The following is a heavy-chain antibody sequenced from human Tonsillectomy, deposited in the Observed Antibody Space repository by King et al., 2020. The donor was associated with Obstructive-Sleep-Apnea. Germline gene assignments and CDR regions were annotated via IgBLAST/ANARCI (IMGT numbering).Heavy chain of an antibody. V-gene: IGHV4-34*01. D-gene: IGHD6-13*01. J-gene: IGHJ5*02. CDR1: GGCFSDYY. Sequence: VQLQQWGAGLLKPPETLSLSCAVFGGCFSDYYWSWIRQPPGRGLVWIGKINQSGSTNSNPSRKSRVTISVDTSRNQFSLKLNFVTAADTAVYYCARGSGAAAVNWFDPWGQGTLVTVSS. CDR3: ARGSGAAAVNWFDP. CDR2: INQSGST.